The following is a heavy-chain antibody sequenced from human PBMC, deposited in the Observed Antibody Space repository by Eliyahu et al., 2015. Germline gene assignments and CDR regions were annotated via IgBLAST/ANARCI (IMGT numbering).Heavy chain of an antibody. CDR2: IEXDGIKR. Sequence: EVQLVESGGGLVQXGGSLRLSXAASGFGISSNXMHWVRQAAGKGLEWVPYIEXDGIKRNYADSVKGRFTISRDNARNMVHLQMNNLGAEDSAVYYCVRDRPHSWFDPLGSGNPGHRLL. D-gene: IGHD4-11*01. CDR3: VRDRPHSWFDP. CDR1: GFGISSNX. J-gene: IGHJ5*02. V-gene: IGHV3-74*01.